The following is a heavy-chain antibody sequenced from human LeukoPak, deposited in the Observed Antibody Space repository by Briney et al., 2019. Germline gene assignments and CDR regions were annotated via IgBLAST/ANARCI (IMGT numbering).Heavy chain of an antibody. CDR1: GGTFSSYA. CDR2: IIPIFGTA. Sequence: ASVKVSCKASGGTFSSYAISWVRQAPGQGLEWMGGIIPIFGTANYAQKFQGRVTITADESTSTAYMELSSLRSEDTAVYYCARCLDSSGYLDAFDIWGQGTMVTVSS. CDR3: ARCLDSSGYLDAFDI. D-gene: IGHD3-22*01. J-gene: IGHJ3*02. V-gene: IGHV1-69*13.